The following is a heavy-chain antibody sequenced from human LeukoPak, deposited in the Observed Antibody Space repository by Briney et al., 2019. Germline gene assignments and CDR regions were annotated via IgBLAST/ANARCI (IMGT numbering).Heavy chain of an antibody. J-gene: IGHJ3*02. CDR2: IIPIFGTA. Sequence: SVKVSCKASGGTFSSYAISWVRQAPGQGLEWMGGIIPIFGTANYAQKFQGRVTITADESTSTAYMELSSLRSEDTAVYYCARERFGELFVTNDAFDIWGQGTMVTVSS. CDR3: ARERFGELFVTNDAFDI. CDR1: GGTFSSYA. V-gene: IGHV1-69*13. D-gene: IGHD3-10*01.